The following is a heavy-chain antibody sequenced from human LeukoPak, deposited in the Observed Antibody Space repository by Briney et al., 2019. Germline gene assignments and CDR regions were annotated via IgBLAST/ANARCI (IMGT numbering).Heavy chain of an antibody. Sequence: ETLSLTCTVSGGSISSYYWSWIRQPPGKGLEWIGYIYYSGSTNYNPSLKSRVTISVDTSKNQFSLKLSSVTAADTAVYYCASKAVAGTTYYFDYWGQGTLVTVSS. CDR3: ASKAVAGTTYYFDY. V-gene: IGHV4-59*08. CDR2: IYYSGST. D-gene: IGHD6-19*01. CDR1: GGSISSYY. J-gene: IGHJ4*02.